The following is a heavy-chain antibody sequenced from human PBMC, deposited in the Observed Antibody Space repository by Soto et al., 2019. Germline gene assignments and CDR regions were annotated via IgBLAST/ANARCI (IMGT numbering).Heavy chain of an antibody. CDR1: GGSISSYY. J-gene: IGHJ5*02. Sequence: SETLSLTCTVSGGSISSYYWSWIRQPPGKGLEWIGYIYYSGSTNYNPSLKSRVTISVDTSKNQFSLKLSSVTAADTAVYYCARGHWSGYRTYNWFDPWGQGTLVTGLL. V-gene: IGHV4-59*01. D-gene: IGHD3-3*01. CDR3: ARGHWSGYRTYNWFDP. CDR2: IYYSGST.